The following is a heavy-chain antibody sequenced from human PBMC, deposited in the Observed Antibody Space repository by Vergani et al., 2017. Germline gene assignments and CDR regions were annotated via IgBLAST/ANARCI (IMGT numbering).Heavy chain of an antibody. D-gene: IGHD2-15*01. J-gene: IGHJ6*02. CDR1: GFTFSSYA. Sequence: QVQLVESGGGVVQPGRSLRLSCAASGFTFSSYAMHWVRQAPGKGLEWVAVISYDGSNKYYADSVKGRFTISRDNSKNTLYLQMNSLRAEDTAVYYCAKARGGYGSGGSCYQPHVPYYYYGMDVWGQGTTVTVSS. CDR3: AKARGGYGSGGSCYQPHVPYYYYGMDV. V-gene: IGHV3-30*04. CDR2: ISYDGSNK.